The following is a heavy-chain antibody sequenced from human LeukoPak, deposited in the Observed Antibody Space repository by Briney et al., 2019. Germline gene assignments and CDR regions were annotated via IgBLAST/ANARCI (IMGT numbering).Heavy chain of an antibody. J-gene: IGHJ4*02. V-gene: IGHV3-9*01. CDR2: ISWNSGSI. Sequence: GGSLRLSCAASGFTFDDYAMHWVRQAPGKGLGWVSGISWNSGSIGYADSVKGRFTISRDNAKNSLYLQMNSLRAEDTALYYCAKDIGSSGFHFDYWGQGTLVTVSS. CDR3: AKDIGSSGFHFDY. D-gene: IGHD6-19*01. CDR1: GFTFDDYA.